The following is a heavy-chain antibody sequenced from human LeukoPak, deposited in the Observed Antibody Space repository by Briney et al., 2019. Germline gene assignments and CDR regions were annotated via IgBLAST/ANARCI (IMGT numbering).Heavy chain of an antibody. CDR3: AKDRSGTMIVVVINPPDY. CDR1: GFTFSSYA. CDR2: FSGSGGST. V-gene: IGHV3-23*01. J-gene: IGHJ4*02. Sequence: GGSLRLSCAASGFTFSSYAMSWVRQAPGKGLEWVSAFSGSGGSTYYADSVKGRFTISRDNSKNTLYLQMNSLRAEDTAVYYCAKDRSGTMIVVVINPPDYWGQGTLVTVSS. D-gene: IGHD3-22*01.